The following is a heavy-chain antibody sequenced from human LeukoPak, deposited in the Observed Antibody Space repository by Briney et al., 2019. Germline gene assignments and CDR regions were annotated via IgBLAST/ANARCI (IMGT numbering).Heavy chain of an antibody. V-gene: IGHV1-46*01. CDR2: INPSGGST. Sequence: ASVKVSCKASGYTLTSYYMHWVRQAPGQGLEWMGMINPSGGSTSYAQKFQGRVTMTRDTSTSTVYMELSSLRSEDTAVYYCARAKSSGLRFLEWLLSVFDYWGQGTLVTASS. CDR3: ARAKSSGLRFLEWLLSVFDY. CDR1: GYTLTSYY. D-gene: IGHD3-3*01. J-gene: IGHJ4*02.